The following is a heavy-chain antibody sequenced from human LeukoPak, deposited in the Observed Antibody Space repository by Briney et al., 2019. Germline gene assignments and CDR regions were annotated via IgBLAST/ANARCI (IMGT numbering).Heavy chain of an antibody. V-gene: IGHV3-21*01. J-gene: IGHJ4*01. CDR3: ASRRDGYSYFDY. CDR2: ISSSSRYI. CDR1: GFPFSSYS. Sequence: GGSLRLSCAASGFPFSSYSLNWVRQAPGKGLEWVSSISSSSRYIYYADSVRGRFTISRDNAKNSLYLQMNSLRAEDTAVYYCASRRDGYSYFDYWGQGTLVTVSS. D-gene: IGHD5-24*01.